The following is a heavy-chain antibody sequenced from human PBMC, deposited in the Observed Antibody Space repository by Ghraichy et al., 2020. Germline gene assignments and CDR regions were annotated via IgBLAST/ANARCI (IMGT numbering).Heavy chain of an antibody. CDR2: IYYSGST. CDR1: GGSISSGGYY. Sequence: SETLSLTCTVSGGSISSGGYYWIWIRQHPGKGLEWIGYIYYSGSTYYNPSLKSRVTISVDTSKNQFSLKLSSVTAADTAVYYCARAGGFWSGYPWADYYYYYMDVWGKGTTVTVSS. J-gene: IGHJ6*03. D-gene: IGHD3-3*01. V-gene: IGHV4-31*03. CDR3: ARAGGFWSGYPWADYYYYYMDV.